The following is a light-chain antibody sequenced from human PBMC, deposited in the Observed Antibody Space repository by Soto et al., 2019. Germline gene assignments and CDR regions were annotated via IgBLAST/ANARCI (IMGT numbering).Light chain of an antibody. Sequence: DIVMTQSPDSLAVSLGERATINCKSSQSLLYSSNNKNQLAWYQQRPGQPPKLLIYWAFTRESGVPHRFSGSGSGTDFTLTITSLQAEDVAVYYCQQFYSTPWTFGQGTTVEIK. J-gene: IGKJ1*01. CDR2: WAF. CDR1: QSLLYSSNNKNQ. V-gene: IGKV4-1*01. CDR3: QQFYSTPWT.